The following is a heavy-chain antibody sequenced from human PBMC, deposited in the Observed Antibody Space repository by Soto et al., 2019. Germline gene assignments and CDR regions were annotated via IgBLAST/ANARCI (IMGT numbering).Heavy chain of an antibody. CDR1: GFTFSNAW. J-gene: IGHJ4*02. D-gene: IGHD4-17*01. CDR3: TTANYGDDPVTPL. V-gene: IGHV3-15*07. CDR2: IKSKTDGGTT. Sequence: GGSLRLSCAASGFTFSNAWMNWVRQAPGKGLEWVGRIKSKTDGGTTDYAAPVKGRSTISRDDSKNTLYLQMNSLKTEDTAVYYCTTANYGDDPVTPLWGQGTLVTVSS.